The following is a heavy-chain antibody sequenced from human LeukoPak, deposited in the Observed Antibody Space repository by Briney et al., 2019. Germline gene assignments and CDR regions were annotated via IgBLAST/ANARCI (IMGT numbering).Heavy chain of an antibody. Sequence: ASVKVSCKASGYTFTSYDINWVRQAPGQGLEWMGWINPNSGGTNYAQKFQGRVTMTRDTSISTAYTELSRLRSDDTAVYYCARDGRFLEWLLYYYYYMDVWGKGTTVTVSS. CDR1: GYTFTSYD. CDR3: ARDGRFLEWLLYYYYYMDV. V-gene: IGHV1-2*02. CDR2: INPNSGGT. D-gene: IGHD3-3*01. J-gene: IGHJ6*03.